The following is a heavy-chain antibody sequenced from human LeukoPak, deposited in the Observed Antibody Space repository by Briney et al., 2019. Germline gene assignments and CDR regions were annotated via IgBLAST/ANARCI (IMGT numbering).Heavy chain of an antibody. V-gene: IGHV4-59*12. CDR1: GGSISSYY. Sequence: PSETLSLTCTVSGGSISSYYWSWIRQPPGKGLEWIGYIYYSGSTNYNPSLKSRVTISVDTSKNQFSLKLSSVTAADTAVYYCARRRSYDILTGYYTPFDYWGQGTLVTVSS. D-gene: IGHD3-9*01. CDR2: IYYSGST. CDR3: ARRRSYDILTGYYTPFDY. J-gene: IGHJ4*02.